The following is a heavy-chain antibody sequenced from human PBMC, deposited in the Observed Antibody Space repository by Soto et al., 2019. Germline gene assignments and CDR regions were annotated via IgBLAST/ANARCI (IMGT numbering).Heavy chain of an antibody. CDR2: ISAYNGNT. Sequence: ASVKVSCKASGYTFTSYGISWVRQAPGQGLEWMGWISAYNGNTNYAQKLQGRATMTTDTSTSTAYMELRNLRSDDTDVSYCAREVVYIVLVPDGEAAYYYGISVWSQGTSVTVS. D-gene: IGHD2-2*01. CDR1: GYTFTSYG. J-gene: IGHJ6*02. V-gene: IGHV1-18*01. CDR3: AREVVYIVLVPDGEAAYYYGISV.